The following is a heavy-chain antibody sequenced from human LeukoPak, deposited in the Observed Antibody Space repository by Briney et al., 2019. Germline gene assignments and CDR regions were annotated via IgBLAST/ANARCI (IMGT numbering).Heavy chain of an antibody. V-gene: IGHV4-61*02. CDR2: IYTSGST. D-gene: IGHD6-6*01. CDR1: GGSISSGSYY. Sequence: PSETLSLTCTVSGGSISSGSYYWSWIRQPAGKGLEWIGRIYTSGSTNYNPSLKSLVTISVDTSKNQFSLKLSSVTAADTAVYYCARNQYSSSAYYYYYYMDVWGKGTTVTVSS. CDR3: ARNQYSSSAYYYYYYMDV. J-gene: IGHJ6*03.